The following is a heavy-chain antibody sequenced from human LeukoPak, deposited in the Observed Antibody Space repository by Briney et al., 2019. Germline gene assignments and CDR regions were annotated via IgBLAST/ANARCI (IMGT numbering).Heavy chain of an antibody. CDR3: ARDLPNNSLIGVATSASDV. J-gene: IGHJ6*02. V-gene: IGHV3-21*01. CDR1: GFTFSSYS. CDR2: ISSSSSYI. Sequence: GGSLRLSCAASGFTFSSYSMNWVRQAPGKGLEWVSSISSSSSYIYYADSVKGRFTISRDNAKNSLYLQMNSLRAEDTAVYYCARDLPNNSLIGVATSASDVWGQGTTVTVS. D-gene: IGHD3-3*01.